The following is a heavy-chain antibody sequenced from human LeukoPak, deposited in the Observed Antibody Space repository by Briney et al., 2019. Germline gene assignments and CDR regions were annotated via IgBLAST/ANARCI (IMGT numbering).Heavy chain of an antibody. CDR3: TSLTGDTDY. J-gene: IGHJ4*02. D-gene: IGHD7-27*01. V-gene: IGHV6-1*01. CDR1: GDSVSSNSAA. Sequence: SQTLSLTCAISGDSVSSNSAAWNWIRQSPSRGLEWLGRTYYRSKWYKEYALSVKSRITINPDTSKNQFSLQLYSVTPEDTAVYYCTSLTGDTDYWGQGTLVTVSS. CDR2: TYYRSKWYK.